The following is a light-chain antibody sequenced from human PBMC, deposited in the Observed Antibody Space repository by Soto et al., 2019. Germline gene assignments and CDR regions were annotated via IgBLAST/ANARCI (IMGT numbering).Light chain of an antibody. J-gene: IGLJ3*02. Sequence: QSVLTQPPSVSGAPGQRVTISCTGSSSNIGAGYDVHWYHQLPGTAPKLLIYGNNNRPSGVPDRFSGSRSGTSASLAITGVQDEDEADYYCQSYDSSLSVWVFGGGTKLTVL. CDR3: QSYDSSLSVWV. CDR2: GNN. V-gene: IGLV1-40*01. CDR1: SSNIGAGYD.